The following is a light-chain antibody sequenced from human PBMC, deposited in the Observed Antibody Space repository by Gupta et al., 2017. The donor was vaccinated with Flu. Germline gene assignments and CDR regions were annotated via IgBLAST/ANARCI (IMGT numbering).Light chain of an antibody. CDR3: QQRNNWPSVT. J-gene: IGKJ5*01. V-gene: IGKV3-11*01. CDR1: QSLNSY. Sequence: EIVLTQSPATLSLSPGDTATFSCRASQSLNSYLAWYQHKPGQAPRLHIYDASNRASGITARFSGSGCGTDFALTISSREPEDFAIYYCQQRNNWPSVTFGQGTRLEIK. CDR2: DAS.